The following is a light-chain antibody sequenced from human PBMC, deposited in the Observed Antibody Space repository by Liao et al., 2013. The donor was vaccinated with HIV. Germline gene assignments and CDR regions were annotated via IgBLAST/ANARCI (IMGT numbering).Light chain of an antibody. CDR1: KLSNKY. CDR2: QDT. CDR3: QAWDSSSWV. V-gene: IGLV3-1*01. J-gene: IGLJ3*02. Sequence: SYELTQPPSVSVSPGQTASITCSGDKLSNKYACWYQQRPGQSPVLVIYQDTKRPSGIPARFSGSNSGNTATLTISGTQAMDEADYYCQAWDSSSWVFGGGTTLTVL.